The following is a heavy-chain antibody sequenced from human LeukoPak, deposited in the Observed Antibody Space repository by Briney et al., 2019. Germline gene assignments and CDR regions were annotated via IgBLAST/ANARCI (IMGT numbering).Heavy chain of an antibody. CDR1: GGSISSHY. CDR2: IYHSGST. CDR3: ARIGSGYETYYFDY. D-gene: IGHD3-22*01. V-gene: IGHV4-59*11. J-gene: IGHJ4*02. Sequence: SETLSLTCTVSGGSISSHYWSWIRQPPGKGLEWIGYIYHSGSTNYNPSLKSRVTISVDSSKNQFSLKLSSVTAADTAVYYCARIGSGYETYYFDYWGQGTLVTVSS.